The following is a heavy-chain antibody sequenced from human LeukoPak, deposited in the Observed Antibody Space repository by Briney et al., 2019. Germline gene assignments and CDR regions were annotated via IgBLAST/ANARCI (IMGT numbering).Heavy chain of an antibody. D-gene: IGHD1-26*01. CDR1: GGSISSYY. V-gene: IGHV4-59*01. J-gene: IGHJ4*02. CDR3: ARVGARYYFDY. Sequence: SETLSLTCTVSGGSISSYYWSWIRQPPGKGLEWIGYIYYSGSTNYNPSLKSRVTISVDTSKNQFSLKLSSVTAADTAVYYCARVGARYYFDYWGRGTLVTVSS. CDR2: IYYSGST.